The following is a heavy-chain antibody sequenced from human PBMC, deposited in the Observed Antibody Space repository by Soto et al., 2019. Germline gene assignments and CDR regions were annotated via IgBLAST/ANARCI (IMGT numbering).Heavy chain of an antibody. D-gene: IGHD4-17*01. CDR2: IGLTTSPI. J-gene: IGHJ4*02. CDR1: GFTFNIYT. V-gene: IGHV3-48*02. CDR3: VRDHLYALDY. Sequence: EVQLVESGGGLVQPGGSLRLSCVASGFTFNIYTMNWVRQAPGKGLEWVSFIGLTTSPIYYADSVKGRFTISSDNAQNSLYLQMNSLRDEDTAVYYCVRDHLYALDYWGQGILVTVSS.